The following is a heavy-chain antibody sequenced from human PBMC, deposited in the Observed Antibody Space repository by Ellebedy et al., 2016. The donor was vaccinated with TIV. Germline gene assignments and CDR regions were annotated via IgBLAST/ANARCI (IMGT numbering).Heavy chain of an antibody. J-gene: IGHJ4*02. V-gene: IGHV3-23*01. CDR3: ASRPGIAVAGPGDY. CDR2: ISGSGVST. CDR1: AFTFSSNA. Sequence: GESLKISXAASAFTFSSNAMSWVRQAPGKGLEWVSGISGSGVSTYYADSVKGRFTISRDNSKNTLYLQMNSLRAEDTAVYYCASRPGIAVAGPGDYWGQGTLVTVSS. D-gene: IGHD6-19*01.